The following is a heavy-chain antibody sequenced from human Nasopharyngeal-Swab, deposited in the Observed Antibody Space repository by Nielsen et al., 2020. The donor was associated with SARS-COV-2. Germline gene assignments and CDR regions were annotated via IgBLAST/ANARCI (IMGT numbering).Heavy chain of an antibody. CDR3: ARESIAAAGPGMDV. CDR1: GFIFSSYR. J-gene: IGHJ6*02. CDR2: IKSDGSST. V-gene: IGHV3-74*01. D-gene: IGHD6-13*01. Sequence: GGSLRLSCAASGFIFSSYRMHWVRQAPGKGLVWVSRIKSDGSSTSYADSVKGRFTISRDDAKNTLFLQMNSLRAEDTAVYYCARESIAAAGPGMDVWGQGTTVTVSS.